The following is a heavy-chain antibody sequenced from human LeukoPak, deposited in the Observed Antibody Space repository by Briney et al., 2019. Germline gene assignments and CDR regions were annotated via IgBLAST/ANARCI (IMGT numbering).Heavy chain of an antibody. V-gene: IGHV1-69*13. J-gene: IGHJ6*03. CDR1: GGTFSSYA. CDR2: IIPIFGTA. CDR3: AGHRYCSSTSCYTSYYYYYMDV. Sequence: SVKVSCKASGGTFSSYAISWVRQAPVQGLEWMGGIIPIFGTANYAQKFQGRVTITADESTSTAYMELSSLRSEDTAVYYCAGHRYCSSTSCYTSYYYYYMDVWGKGTTVTVSS. D-gene: IGHD2-2*02.